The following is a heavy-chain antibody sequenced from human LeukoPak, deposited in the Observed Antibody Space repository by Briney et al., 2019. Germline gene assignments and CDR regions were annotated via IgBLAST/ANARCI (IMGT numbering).Heavy chain of an antibody. CDR1: GYTFTSYG. D-gene: IGHD4-17*01. Sequence: ASVKVSCKASGYTFTSYGISWVRQAPGQGLEWMGRIIPILGIANYAQKFQGRVTITADKSTSTAYMELSSLRSEDTAVYYCARSRHGTTVTYYYYGMDVWGQGTTVTVSS. CDR2: IIPILGIA. J-gene: IGHJ6*02. V-gene: IGHV1-69*04. CDR3: ARSRHGTTVTYYYYGMDV.